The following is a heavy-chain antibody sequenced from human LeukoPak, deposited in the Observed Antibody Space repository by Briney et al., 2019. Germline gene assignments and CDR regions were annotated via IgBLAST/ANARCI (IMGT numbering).Heavy chain of an antibody. D-gene: IGHD3-22*01. CDR3: ARGRHYYDSSGYRTYYFDY. V-gene: IGHV4-59*01. CDR1: GGSISSYY. CDR2: IYYSGST. Sequence: SETLSLTCTVSGGSISSYYWSWIRQPPGKGLEWIGYIYYSGSTNYNPSLKSRVTISVDTSKNQFSLKLSSVTAADTAVYYCARGRHYYDSSGYRTYYFDYWGQGTLVTVSS. J-gene: IGHJ4*02.